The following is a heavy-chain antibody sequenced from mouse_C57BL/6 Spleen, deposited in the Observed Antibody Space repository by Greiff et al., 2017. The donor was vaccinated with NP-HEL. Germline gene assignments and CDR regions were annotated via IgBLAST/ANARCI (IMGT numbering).Heavy chain of an antibody. CDR2: IYPGSGNT. CDR1: GYTFTDYY. V-gene: IGHV1-76*01. D-gene: IGHD2-4*01. CDR3: ARESDYDYDEGIDY. J-gene: IGHJ4*01. Sequence: VQLQQSGAELVRPGASVKLSCKASGYTFTDYYINWVKQRPGQGLEWIARIYPGSGNTYYNEKFKGKATLTAEKSSSTAYMQLSSLTSDDSAVYFCARESDYDYDEGIDYWGQGTSVTVSS.